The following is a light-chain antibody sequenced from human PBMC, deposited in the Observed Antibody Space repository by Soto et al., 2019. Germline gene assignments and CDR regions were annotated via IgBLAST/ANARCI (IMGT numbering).Light chain of an antibody. V-gene: IGKV4-1*01. J-gene: IGKJ1*01. CDR2: WAS. Sequence: EIVMAQFPETLAVSVGERATIKCRSSQSLLHSSDNRNYLTWYQQKPGQPPKLLIYWASTRHSGVPDRFSGSGSGTDFPLTINSLQAEDVAVYYCQQYYSTPWTFGQGTKVEIK. CDR3: QQYYSTPWT. CDR1: QSLLHSSDNRNY.